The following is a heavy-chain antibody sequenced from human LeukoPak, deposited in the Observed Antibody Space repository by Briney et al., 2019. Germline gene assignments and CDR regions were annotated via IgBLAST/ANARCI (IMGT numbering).Heavy chain of an antibody. CDR2: IYYSGST. Sequence: SETLSLTCTVSGGSISSSSYYWGWILRPPGRGLEWFGSIYYSGSTYYNPSLKSRVTISVDTSKNQFSLKLSSVTAADTAVYYCARLEEAAAGTRGGYYFDYWGQGTLVTVSS. D-gene: IGHD6-13*01. CDR3: ARLEEAAAGTRGGYYFDY. CDR1: GGSISSSSYY. J-gene: IGHJ4*02. V-gene: IGHV4-39*01.